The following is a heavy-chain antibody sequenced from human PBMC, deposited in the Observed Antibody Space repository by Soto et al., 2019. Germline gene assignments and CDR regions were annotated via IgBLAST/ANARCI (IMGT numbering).Heavy chain of an antibody. CDR2: IFNSGTT. CDR3: VRDPVP. V-gene: IGHV4-31*11. Sequence: PSETLSLTCAVYGGSFSGYYWSWIRQQPGKGLEWIGYIFNSGTTYYNPSLKSRVTISADTSKNQFSLKLSSVTAADTAVYYCVRDPVPWGQGTLVTVSS. CDR1: GGSFSGYY. J-gene: IGHJ5*02.